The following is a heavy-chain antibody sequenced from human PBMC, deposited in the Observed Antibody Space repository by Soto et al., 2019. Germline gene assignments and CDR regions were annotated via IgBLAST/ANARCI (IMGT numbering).Heavy chain of an antibody. CDR1: GGSISSYY. CDR3: ARGTQEWYEDY. V-gene: IGHV4-59*01. Sequence: PSETLSLTCTVSGGSISSYYWSWIRQPPGKGLEWIGYIYYSGSTNYNPSLKSRVTISVDTSKNQFSLKLSSVTAADTAVYYCARGTQEWYEDYWGQGTLVTVSS. J-gene: IGHJ4*02. D-gene: IGHD3-3*01. CDR2: IYYSGST.